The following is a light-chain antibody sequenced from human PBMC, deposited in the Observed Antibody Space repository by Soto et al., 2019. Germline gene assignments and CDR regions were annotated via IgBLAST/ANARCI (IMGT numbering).Light chain of an antibody. CDR2: DAS. J-gene: IGKJ3*01. CDR3: QQYNNWRIS. Sequence: EIMLTQSPATLSVSPGESATLSCRASQSVRRDLAWYQQKPGQAPRLLFYDASTRATGTPARFSGSGSETEFTLTISSLQSEDLAVYYCQQYNNWRISFGPGTKVDLE. CDR1: QSVRRD. V-gene: IGKV3-15*01.